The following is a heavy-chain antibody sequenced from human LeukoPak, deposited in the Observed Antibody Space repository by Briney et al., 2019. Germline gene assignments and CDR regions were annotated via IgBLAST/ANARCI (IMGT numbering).Heavy chain of an antibody. CDR1: GFTFKGYW. CDR2: IQQDGSEK. D-gene: IGHD2-15*01. V-gene: IGHV3-7*01. CDR3: ARDVGYCSGGSCYRWFAS. Sequence: GGSLRLSCVASGFTFKGYWMSWVRQAPGKGLEWVANIQQDGSEKKYVDSVKGRFTISRDNAKNSLYLQMDSLRAEDTAVYYCARDVGYCSGGSCYRWFASWGQGTLVTVSS. J-gene: IGHJ5*01.